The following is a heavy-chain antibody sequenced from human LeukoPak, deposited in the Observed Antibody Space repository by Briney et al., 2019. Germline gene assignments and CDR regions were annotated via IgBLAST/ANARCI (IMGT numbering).Heavy chain of an antibody. D-gene: IGHD2-15*01. CDR1: GYTFTGYY. J-gene: IGHJ3*02. Sequence: ASVKVSCKASGYTFTGYYIHWVRQAPGQGLEWMGWINPNSGGTNYAQNFQGRVTMTRDTSISTAYMELSRLRSDDTAVYYCAAYCSGGSCYSYTMQAFDIWGQGTTVTVSS. V-gene: IGHV1-2*02. CDR2: INPNSGGT. CDR3: AAYCSGGSCYSYTMQAFDI.